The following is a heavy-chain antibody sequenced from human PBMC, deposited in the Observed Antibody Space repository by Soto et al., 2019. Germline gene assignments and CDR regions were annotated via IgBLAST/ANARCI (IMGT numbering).Heavy chain of an antibody. D-gene: IGHD2-2*01. Sequence: GASVKVSCKASGYTFAGYYMHWVRQAPGQGLEWMGWINPNSGGTNYAQKFQGWVTMTRDTSISTAYMELSRLRSDDTAVYYCATSRPYCSSTSCYEGWFDPWGQGTLVTVSS. V-gene: IGHV1-2*04. CDR2: INPNSGGT. J-gene: IGHJ5*02. CDR1: GYTFAGYY. CDR3: ATSRPYCSSTSCYEGWFDP.